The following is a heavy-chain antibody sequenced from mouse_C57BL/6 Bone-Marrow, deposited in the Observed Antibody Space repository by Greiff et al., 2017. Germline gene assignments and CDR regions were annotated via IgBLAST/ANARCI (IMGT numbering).Heavy chain of an antibody. CDR1: GYTFTDYE. V-gene: IGHV1-15*01. CDR2: IDPETGGT. CDR3: TSLYYYGSPY. Sequence: QVQLQQSGAELVRPGASVTLSCKASGYTFTDYEMHWVKQTPVHGLEWIGAIDPETGGTAYNQKFKGKAILTADKSSSTAYMELRSLTSEDSAVYYCTSLYYYGSPYWGQGTTLTVSS. D-gene: IGHD1-1*01. J-gene: IGHJ2*01.